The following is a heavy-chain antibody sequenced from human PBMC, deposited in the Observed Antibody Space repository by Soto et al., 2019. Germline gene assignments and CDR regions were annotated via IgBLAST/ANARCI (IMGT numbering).Heavy chain of an antibody. V-gene: IGHV3-30*04. J-gene: IGHJ4*02. D-gene: IGHD5-18*01. CDR2: ISYDGRNT. CDR3: ARPREQLLMRHSLDY. CDR1: GFTFSSYA. Sequence: QVQLVESGGGVVQPGRSLRLSCAASGFTFSSYAMHWVRQAPGKGLEWVAVISYDGRNTYYAEYVKGRFTISRDNSKNTLYLQMNSLRSEDTSVYYCARPREQLLMRHSLDYCGQGTLVSVSS.